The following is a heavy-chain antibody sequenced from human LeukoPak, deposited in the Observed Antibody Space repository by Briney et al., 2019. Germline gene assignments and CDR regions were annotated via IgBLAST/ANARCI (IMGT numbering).Heavy chain of an antibody. J-gene: IGHJ3*02. V-gene: IGHV1-18*01. D-gene: IGHD6-13*01. CDR3: ARDRASSSWSHDAFDI. CDR1: GYTFTSYG. Sequence: ASVKVSCKASGYTFTSYGISWVRQAPGQGLEWMGWISAYNGNTNYAQKLQGRVTMTTDTSTSTAYMELRSLRSDDTAVYYCARDRASSSWSHDAFDIWGQETRVTVSS. CDR2: ISAYNGNT.